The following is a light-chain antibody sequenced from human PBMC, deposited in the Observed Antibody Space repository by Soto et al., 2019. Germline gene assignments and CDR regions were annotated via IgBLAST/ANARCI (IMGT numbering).Light chain of an antibody. Sequence: EIVLTQSPGTLSLSPGERATLSCRASQSVSSNYLAWYQQKPGQSPRLLIYGASTRATGIPDRFRGSGSGTDFTLTISSLEPEDFAVYYCQQRSNWPPITFGQGTRLEIK. CDR1: QSVSSNY. V-gene: IGKV3D-20*02. CDR3: QQRSNWPPIT. J-gene: IGKJ5*01. CDR2: GAS.